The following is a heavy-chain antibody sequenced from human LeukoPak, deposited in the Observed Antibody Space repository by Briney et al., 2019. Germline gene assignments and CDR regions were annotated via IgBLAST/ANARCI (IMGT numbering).Heavy chain of an antibody. CDR1: GYTFTSYA. CDR2: INAGNGNT. Sequence: ASVKVSCKASGYTFTSYAMHWVRQAPGQRLEWMGWINAGNGNTKYSQKFQGRVTITRDTSASTAYMELSSLRSEDTAVYYCARNDIVVVPAATRYYYYGMDVWGQGTTVTVSS. V-gene: IGHV1-3*01. D-gene: IGHD2-2*01. CDR3: ARNDIVVVPAATRYYYYGMDV. J-gene: IGHJ6*02.